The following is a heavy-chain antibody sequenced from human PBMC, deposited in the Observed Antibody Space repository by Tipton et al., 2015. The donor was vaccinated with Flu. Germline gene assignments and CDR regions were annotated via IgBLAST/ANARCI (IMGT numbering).Heavy chain of an antibody. Sequence: TLSLTCALSGATITSTRWWTWVRQPPGKGLEWIGEVLNDGNINCPPSFKSRVTISADRSRNQFSLRLNSVTAADTAVYYCATRVGPVSYWGQGTLVTVSS. CDR2: VLNDGNI. V-gene: IGHV4-4*02. D-gene: IGHD1-26*01. CDR1: GATITSTRW. J-gene: IGHJ4*02. CDR3: ATRVGPVSY.